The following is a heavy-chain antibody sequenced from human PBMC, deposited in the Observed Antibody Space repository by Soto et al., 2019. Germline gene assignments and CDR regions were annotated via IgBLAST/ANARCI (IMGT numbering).Heavy chain of an antibody. CDR1: GGTFSSYA. J-gene: IGHJ4*02. CDR2: IIPIFGTA. D-gene: IGHD6-13*01. V-gene: IGHV1-69*13. CDR3: ARDWTAAGPYYFDY. Sequence: SVKVSCKASGGTFSSYAISWVRQAPGQGLEWRGGIIPIFGTANYAQKFQGRVTITADESTSTAYMELSSLRSEDTAVYYCARDWTAAGPYYFDYWGQGTLVTVSS.